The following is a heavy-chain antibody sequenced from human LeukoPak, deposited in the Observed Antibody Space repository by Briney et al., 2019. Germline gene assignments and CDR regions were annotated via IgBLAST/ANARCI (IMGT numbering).Heavy chain of an antibody. CDR3: ARDPSGNLHFDY. V-gene: IGHV3-53*01. CDR1: GFIVVSNSY. D-gene: IGHD6-19*01. J-gene: IGHJ4*02. CDR2: IYSSGST. Sequence: GGSLRLSCAASGFIVVSNSYMSWVRQAPGKGLEWVSVIYSSGSTFYSDSVMGRLTISRDNSKNTLYLQMNSLRAEDTAVYYCARDPSGNLHFDYWGQGTQVTVSS.